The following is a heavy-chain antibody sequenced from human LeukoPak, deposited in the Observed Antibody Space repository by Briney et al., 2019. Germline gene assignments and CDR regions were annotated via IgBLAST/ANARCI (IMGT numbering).Heavy chain of an antibody. CDR1: AGSISSYY. Sequence: SEALSLTCTVSAGSISSYYWTWIRQPPGKGLEWIGYIYYSGSTNYNPSLKSRVAISLDASKNQFSLRLSSVTAADTAIYYCARGRPDFWTNFYTYFLDSWGQGTLVTVSS. D-gene: IGHD3/OR15-3a*01. V-gene: IGHV4-59*01. CDR2: IYYSGST. J-gene: IGHJ4*02. CDR3: ARGRPDFWTNFYTYFLDS.